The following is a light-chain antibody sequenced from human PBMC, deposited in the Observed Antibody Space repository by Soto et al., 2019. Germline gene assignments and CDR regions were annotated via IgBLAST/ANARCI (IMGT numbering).Light chain of an antibody. CDR2: EVH. J-gene: IGLJ3*02. CDR3: TSYTRSNTWV. CDR1: SGDIGIYNF. V-gene: IGLV2-14*01. Sequence: QSALTQPASVSGSLGQSITISCTGTSGDIGIYNFVSWFHQRPAKAPKLLIFEVHNRPSGVSDRFSASKSGNAASLTISGLQADDEGDSYCTSYTRSNTWVFGGGTKLTVL.